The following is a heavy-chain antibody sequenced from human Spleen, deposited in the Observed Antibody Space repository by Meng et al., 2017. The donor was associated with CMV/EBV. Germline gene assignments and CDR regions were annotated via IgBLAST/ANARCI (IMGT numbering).Heavy chain of an antibody. CDR2: IGTAGDT. CDR3: ARGRRGSYLGDHDAFDI. V-gene: IGHV3-13*01. D-gene: IGHD1-26*01. CDR1: GFTFSSYD. J-gene: IGHJ3*02. Sequence: EVALGGCGGGLVRPGGSLRLSCAASGFTFSSYDMHWVRQATGKGLEWVSAIGTAGDTYYPGSVKGRFTISRENAKNSLYLQMNSLRAGDTAVYYCARGRRGSYLGDHDAFDIWGQGTMVTVSS.